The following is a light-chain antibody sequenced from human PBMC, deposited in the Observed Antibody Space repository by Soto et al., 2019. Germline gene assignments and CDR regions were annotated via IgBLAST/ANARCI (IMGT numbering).Light chain of an antibody. Sequence: DIQMTQSPSTLSASVGDRVTITCRASQSISSWLAWYQQKPGKAPKLLIYKASSLESGVPSRFSGSGSGTKFDLNISTLQADDFATYYCQQYNSYPCTFGQGNKVEIK. V-gene: IGKV1-5*03. J-gene: IGKJ1*01. CDR1: QSISSW. CDR2: KAS. CDR3: QQYNSYPCT.